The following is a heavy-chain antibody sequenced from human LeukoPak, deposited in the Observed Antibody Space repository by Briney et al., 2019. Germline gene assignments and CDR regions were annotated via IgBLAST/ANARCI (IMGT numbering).Heavy chain of an antibody. J-gene: IGHJ4*02. Sequence: SETLALTCTVSGDSISNYYWSWIRQPAGKGLEWIGRIYITGDSNYNPSLKSRVTMSVDTSKNQFSLRLSSVTAADTAVYYCARSPGLADLDYWGQGTLVTVSS. CDR1: GDSISNYY. V-gene: IGHV4-4*07. CDR2: IYITGDS. CDR3: ARSPGLADLDY. D-gene: IGHD6-13*01.